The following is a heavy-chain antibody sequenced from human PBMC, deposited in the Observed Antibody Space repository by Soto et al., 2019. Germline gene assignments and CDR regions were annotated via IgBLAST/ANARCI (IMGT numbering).Heavy chain of an antibody. J-gene: IGHJ6*02. V-gene: IGHV4-4*02. CDR2: IYHSGST. D-gene: IGHD2-2*01. CDR1: GGCISSSNW. CDR3: ARVVGGYYYGMDV. Sequence: QVQLQESGPGLVKPSGTLSLTCAVSGGCISSSNWWSWGNQPPGKGLEWIGEIYHSGSTNYNPSLKSRVTISVDKSKNQFSLKLSSVTAAHTAVYYCARVVGGYYYGMDVWGQGSTVTVSS.